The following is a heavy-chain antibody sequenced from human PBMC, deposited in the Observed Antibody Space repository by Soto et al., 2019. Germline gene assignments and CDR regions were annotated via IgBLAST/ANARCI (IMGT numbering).Heavy chain of an antibody. CDR3: TTGLWFGELFQYYFDY. Sequence: GGSLRLSCAASGFTFSNAWMSWVRQAPGKGLEWVGRIKSKTDGGTTDYAAPVKVRFTISRDDSKNTLYLQMNSLKTEDTAVYYCTTGLWFGELFQYYFDYWGQGTLVTVSS. CDR1: GFTFSNAW. D-gene: IGHD3-10*01. J-gene: IGHJ4*02. V-gene: IGHV3-15*01. CDR2: IKSKTDGGTT.